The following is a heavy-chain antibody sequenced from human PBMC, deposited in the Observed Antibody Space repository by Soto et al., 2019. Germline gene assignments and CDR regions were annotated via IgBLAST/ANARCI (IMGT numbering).Heavy chain of an antibody. CDR1: GFTFRSYV. D-gene: IGHD3-16*01. V-gene: IGHV3-33*05. Sequence: QFQLVESGGGLIQPGTSLLLSCVGSGFTFRSYVIHWVRQAPGKGLEWVALTSYDGSNNFYGDSVKGRFTISRDNSRNTVELQMDSLRLEDTALYYCARWGTTGGLDVWGQGTLVSVSS. CDR3: ARWGTTGGLDV. CDR2: TSYDGSNN. J-gene: IGHJ4*02.